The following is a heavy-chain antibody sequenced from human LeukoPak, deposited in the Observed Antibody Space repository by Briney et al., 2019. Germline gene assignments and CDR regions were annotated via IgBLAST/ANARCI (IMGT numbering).Heavy chain of an antibody. CDR1: GGSISSYY. Sequence: KPSETLSLTCTVSGGSISSYYWSWIRQPPGKGLEWIGYIYYSGSTNYNPSLKSRVTISVDTSKNQFSLKLSSVTAADTAVYYCARLYSKAYYYYYYGMDVWGQGTTVTVSS. D-gene: IGHD4-4*01. V-gene: IGHV4-59*08. CDR2: IYYSGST. J-gene: IGHJ6*02. CDR3: ARLYSKAYYYYYYGMDV.